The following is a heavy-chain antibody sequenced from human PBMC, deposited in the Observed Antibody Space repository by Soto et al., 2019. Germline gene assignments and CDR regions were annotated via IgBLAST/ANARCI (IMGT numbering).Heavy chain of an antibody. J-gene: IGHJ5*02. CDR2: IYYSGST. CDR1: GGSISSGDYY. V-gene: IGHV4-30-4*01. Sequence: SETLSLTCTVSGGSISSGDYYWSWIRQPPGKGLEWIGYIYYSGSTYYNPSLKSRVTISVDTSKNQFSLKLSSVTAADTAVYYFSCGVVYCISTSCYPNWFDPWGQGTLVTVSS. CDR3: SCGVVYCISTSCYPNWFDP. D-gene: IGHD2-2*01.